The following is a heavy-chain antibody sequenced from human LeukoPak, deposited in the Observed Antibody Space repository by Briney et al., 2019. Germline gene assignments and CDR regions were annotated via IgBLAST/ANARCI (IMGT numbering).Heavy chain of an antibody. CDR2: IYYTGST. J-gene: IGHJ5*02. Sequence: SETLSLTCTVSDDSISTNNYYWGWIHQPPGKGLEWIGCIYYTGSTYYNPFLQSRITISVDTSKNQFSLKVNSVTAADTAVYYCARIRRSYSWFDPWGQGTLVTVSP. V-gene: IGHV4-39*07. CDR3: ARIRRSYSWFDP. D-gene: IGHD3-10*01. CDR1: DDSISTNNYY.